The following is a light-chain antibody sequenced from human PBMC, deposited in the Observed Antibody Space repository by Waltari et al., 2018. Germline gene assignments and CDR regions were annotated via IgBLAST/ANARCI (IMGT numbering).Light chain of an antibody. CDR2: QDN. CDR1: KRDIGTYDL. V-gene: IGLV2-23*01. Sequence: QSALTQPASVSGSPGQSITISCSGTKRDIGTYDLVHWYQHHPGKAPKVIIYQDNKRPSGVSNRFSGSKSGNTASLTVSGLQAEDEADYYCCAYAGSYTYVFGGGTKVTV. CDR3: CAYAGSYTYV. J-gene: IGLJ1*01.